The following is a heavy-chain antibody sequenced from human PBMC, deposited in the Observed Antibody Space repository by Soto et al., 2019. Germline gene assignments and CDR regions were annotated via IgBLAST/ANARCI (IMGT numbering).Heavy chain of an antibody. Sequence: SVKVSCKASGGTFSSYAISWVRQAPGQGLEWMGGINPIFGTANYAQKFQGRVTITADKSTSTAYMELSSLRSEDTAVYYCARDRTSSFWTPRGYYFDYWGQGTLVTVSS. J-gene: IGHJ4*02. D-gene: IGHD3-3*01. CDR2: INPIFGTA. CDR1: GGTFSSYA. CDR3: ARDRTSSFWTPRGYYFDY. V-gene: IGHV1-69*06.